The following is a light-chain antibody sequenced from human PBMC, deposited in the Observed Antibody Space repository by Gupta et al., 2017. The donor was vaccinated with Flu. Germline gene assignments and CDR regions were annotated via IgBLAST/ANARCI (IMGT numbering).Light chain of an antibody. CDR1: SSEVGGYNN. CDR3: SSDAGSNNYV. CDR2: EVS. V-gene: IGLV2-8*01. Sequence: LTCTVTSSEVGGYNNVAWYQQHTGKAPTLMVYEVSGRPAGVTDRFSGCKSGNTAALTVSGRKEEEEDDYYCSSDAGSNNYVFGTGTKVTVL. J-gene: IGLJ1*01.